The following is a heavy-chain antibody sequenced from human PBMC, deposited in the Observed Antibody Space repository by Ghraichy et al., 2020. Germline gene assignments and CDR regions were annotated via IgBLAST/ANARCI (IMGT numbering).Heavy chain of an antibody. V-gene: IGHV4-30-2*01. CDR2: IYHTGNG. D-gene: IGHD3-10*01. CDR1: GGSISSCGYS. J-gene: IGHJ5*02. Sequence: SETLSLTCAVSGGSISSCGYSWSWIRQPPGKGLEWIGYIYHTGNGYYNPSLKSRVTISIDRPKNQFSLRLSSVTAADTAVYYCVRSITQVRSSFFENWFDPWGQGTLVTVSS. CDR3: VRSITQVRSSFFENWFDP.